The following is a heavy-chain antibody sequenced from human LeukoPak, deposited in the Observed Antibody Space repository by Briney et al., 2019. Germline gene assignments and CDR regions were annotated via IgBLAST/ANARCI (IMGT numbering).Heavy chain of an antibody. J-gene: IGHJ3*02. V-gene: IGHV1-8*03. CDR3: ARGAINVLRYFDWLSSTVDAFDI. D-gene: IGHD3-9*01. Sequence: ASVKVSCKASGCTFTSYDINWVRQATGQGLEWMGWMNPNSGNTGYAQKFQGRVTITRNTSISTAYMELSSLRSEDTAVYYCARGAINVLRYFDWLSSTVDAFDIWGQGTMVTVSS. CDR2: MNPNSGNT. CDR1: GCTFTSYD.